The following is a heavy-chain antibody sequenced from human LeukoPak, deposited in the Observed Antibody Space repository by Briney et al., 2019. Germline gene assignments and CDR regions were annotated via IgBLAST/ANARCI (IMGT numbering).Heavy chain of an antibody. CDR3: ARYYIEGRCFDY. CDR1: GYTFTGYY. D-gene: IGHD3-10*01. V-gene: IGHV1-2*02. Sequence: SVKVSCKASGYTFTGYYIHWVRQAPGQGLEWMGWINPNSGGTNYAQKFQGRVTMTRDTSIRTAYMELSRLRSDDTAMYYCARYYIEGRCFDYWGQGTLVTVSS. CDR2: INPNSGGT. J-gene: IGHJ4*02.